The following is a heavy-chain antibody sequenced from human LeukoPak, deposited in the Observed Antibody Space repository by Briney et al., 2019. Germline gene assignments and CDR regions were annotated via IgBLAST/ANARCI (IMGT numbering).Heavy chain of an antibody. J-gene: IGHJ6*02. CDR3: ARGGGLDV. CDR2: INHNGNVN. D-gene: IGHD3-16*01. CDR1: GFTFDDYG. V-gene: IGHV3-7*03. Sequence: GGSLRLSCAASGFTFDDYGMSWVRQAPGKGLEWVASINHNGNVNYYVDSVKGRFTISRDNAKNSLYLQMSNLRAEDTAVYFCARGGGLDVWGQGATVTVSS.